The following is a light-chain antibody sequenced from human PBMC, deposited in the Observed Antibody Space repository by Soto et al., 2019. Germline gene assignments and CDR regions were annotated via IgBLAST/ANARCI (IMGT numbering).Light chain of an antibody. V-gene: IGKV3-11*01. J-gene: IGKJ4*01. Sequence: EIVLTQSPATLSLSPGERATLSCRASQSVSSYLAWYQQKPGQAPRLLIYDASNRATGIPGRFSGSGSGTDFTLTISSLEPEDLAVYYCQQRSNRPLTFGRGTKVEIK. CDR2: DAS. CDR1: QSVSSY. CDR3: QQRSNRPLT.